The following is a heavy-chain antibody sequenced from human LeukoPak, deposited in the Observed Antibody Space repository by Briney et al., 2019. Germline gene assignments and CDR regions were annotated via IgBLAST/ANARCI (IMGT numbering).Heavy chain of an antibody. D-gene: IGHD2-2*01. CDR3: ARDFCSSTSCYDRLDY. CDR2: ISSSSSYI. V-gene: IGHV3-21*01. Sequence: PGGSLRLSCAASGFTFSSYSMNWVRQAPGKGLEWVSSISSSSSYIYYADSVKGRFTISRDNAKNSLYLQMNSLRAEDTAVYYCARDFCSSTSCYDRLDYWGQGTLVTVSS. J-gene: IGHJ4*02. CDR1: GFTFSSYS.